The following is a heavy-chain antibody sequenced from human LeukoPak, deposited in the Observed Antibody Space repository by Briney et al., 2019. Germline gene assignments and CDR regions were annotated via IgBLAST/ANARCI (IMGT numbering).Heavy chain of an antibody. V-gene: IGHV3-53*01. Sequence: QPSETLSLTCTVSGGSISSSSYYWGWIRQAPGKGLEWVSVIYSGGSTYYADSVKGRFTISRDNSKNTLYLQMNSLRAEDTAVDYCARDIGGASFDYWGQGALVTVSS. J-gene: IGHJ4*02. D-gene: IGHD1-26*01. CDR3: ARDIGGASFDY. CDR2: IYSGGST. CDR1: GGSISSSSYY.